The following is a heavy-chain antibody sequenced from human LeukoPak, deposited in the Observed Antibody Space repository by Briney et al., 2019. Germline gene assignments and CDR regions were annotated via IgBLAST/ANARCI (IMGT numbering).Heavy chain of an antibody. CDR2: IYHSGST. J-gene: IGHJ4*02. Sequence: SQTLSLTCTVSGGSISSGGYYWSWIRQPPGKGLEWIGYIYHSGSTYYNPSLKSRVTISVDRSKNQFSLKLSSVTAADTAVYYCARGSDGDQPIDLDYWGQGTLVTVSS. CDR3: ARGSDGDQPIDLDY. V-gene: IGHV4-30-2*01. CDR1: GGSISSGGYY. D-gene: IGHD4-17*01.